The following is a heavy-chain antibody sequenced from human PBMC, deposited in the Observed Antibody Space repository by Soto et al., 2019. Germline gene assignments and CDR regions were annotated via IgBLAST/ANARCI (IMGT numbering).Heavy chain of an antibody. D-gene: IGHD3-22*01. Sequence: ASVKVSCKASGYTFTSYGISWVRQAPGQGLEGMGWISAYNGNTNYAQKLQARVTMTTDTSTSTDYMELRSLRSDDTAVSYCGLLNYDSSGYYYLGAFDIWGQGTMFTVSS. CDR3: GLLNYDSSGYYYLGAFDI. CDR2: ISAYNGNT. CDR1: GYTFTSYG. V-gene: IGHV1-18*04. J-gene: IGHJ3*02.